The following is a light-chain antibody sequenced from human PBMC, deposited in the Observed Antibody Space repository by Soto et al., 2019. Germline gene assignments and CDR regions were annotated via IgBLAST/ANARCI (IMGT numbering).Light chain of an antibody. V-gene: IGKV3-15*01. CDR2: GAS. J-gene: IGKJ4*01. CDR1: QSVSSK. Sequence: EIVLTQSPGTLSLSPGERATLSCRASQSVSSKVAWYQQRRGQAPRLLIYGASSRATGIPTRFSGSGSGTEFTLTISSLQSEDFAVYYCQQYDSCPTLTFGGGTKVDIK. CDR3: QQYDSCPTLT.